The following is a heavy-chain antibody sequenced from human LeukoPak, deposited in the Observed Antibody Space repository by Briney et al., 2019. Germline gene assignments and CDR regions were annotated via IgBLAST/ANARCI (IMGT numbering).Heavy chain of an antibody. D-gene: IGHD2-2*01. J-gene: IGHJ4*02. Sequence: ASVKVSCKASGGTFSSYAISWVRQAPGQGLEWMGGIIPIFGTANYAQKFQGRVTITTDESTSTAYMELSSLRSEDTAVYYCARSGEDIVVVPATVYYFDYWGQGTLVTVSS. CDR3: ARSGEDIVVVPATVYYFDY. CDR1: GGTFSSYA. CDR2: IIPIFGTA. V-gene: IGHV1-69*05.